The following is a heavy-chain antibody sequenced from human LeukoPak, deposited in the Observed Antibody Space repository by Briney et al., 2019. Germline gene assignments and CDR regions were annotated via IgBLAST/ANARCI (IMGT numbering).Heavy chain of an antibody. CDR3: ATDLGRYGAYVLDV. CDR2: IDQEGSEK. D-gene: IGHD4-17*01. CDR1: GFTFNSYW. V-gene: IGHV3-7*03. Sequence: GGSVRVSCLASGFTFNSYWMPWVRQPPGKGLEWVAIIDQEGSEKYFVDSVKGRFTISRDNAKNSLYLQINSLRAEDTAVYYCATDLGRYGAYVLDVWGKGTTVTVSS. J-gene: IGHJ6*04.